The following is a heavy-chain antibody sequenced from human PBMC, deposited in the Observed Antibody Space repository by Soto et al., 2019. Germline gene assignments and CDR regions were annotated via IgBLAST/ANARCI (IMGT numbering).Heavy chain of an antibody. V-gene: IGHV4-59*01. CDR1: GGSISSYY. Sequence: KPSETLSLTCTVSGGSISSYYWSWIRQPPGKGLEWIGYIYYSGSTNYNPSLKSRVTISVDTSKNQFSLKLSSVTAADTAVYYCASSPSYCSSTSCYIDYWGQGTLVTVSS. CDR2: IYYSGST. CDR3: ASSPSYCSSTSCYIDY. J-gene: IGHJ4*02. D-gene: IGHD2-2*02.